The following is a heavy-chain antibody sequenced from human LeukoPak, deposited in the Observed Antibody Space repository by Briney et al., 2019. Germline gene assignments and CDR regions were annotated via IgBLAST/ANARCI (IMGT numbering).Heavy chain of an antibody. CDR2: IIPIFGTA. D-gene: IGHD5-18*01. CDR3: ARGKGYSYVYGTDY. Sequence: ASVKVSCKASGRTFSSYAISWVRQAPGHGLEWMGGIIPIFGTANYAQKFQGRVTITADESTSTAYMELSSLRSEDTAIYYCARGKGYSYVYGTDYWGQGTLVTVSS. V-gene: IGHV1-69*13. CDR1: GRTFSSYA. J-gene: IGHJ4*02.